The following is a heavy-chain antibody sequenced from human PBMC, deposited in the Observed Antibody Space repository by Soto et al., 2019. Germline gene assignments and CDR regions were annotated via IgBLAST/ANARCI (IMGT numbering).Heavy chain of an antibody. D-gene: IGHD6-19*01. V-gene: IGHV3-9*01. CDR3: ARAPARNSGWFYFDH. Sequence: SLRLSCAASGFTFDDYAMHWVRQTPGKGLEWVSGISWNTGTINYAASVRGRFTISRDNAKNSLYLQMNSLRAEDTALYFCARAPARNSGWFYFDHWGQGTLVTVSS. CDR2: ISWNTGTI. J-gene: IGHJ4*02. CDR1: GFTFDDYA.